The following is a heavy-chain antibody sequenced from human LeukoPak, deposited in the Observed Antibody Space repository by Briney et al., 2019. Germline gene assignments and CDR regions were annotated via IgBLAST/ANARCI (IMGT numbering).Heavy chain of an antibody. Sequence: GGSLRLSCAASGFTFSSYEMNWVRQAPGKGLEWVSSISRSATTIYYADSVKGRFTISRDNAKNSLYLQMNSLRAEDTAVYYCAREGDAFDIWGQGTMVTVSS. CDR1: GFTFSSYE. V-gene: IGHV3-48*03. CDR2: ISRSATTI. CDR3: AREGDAFDI. J-gene: IGHJ3*02.